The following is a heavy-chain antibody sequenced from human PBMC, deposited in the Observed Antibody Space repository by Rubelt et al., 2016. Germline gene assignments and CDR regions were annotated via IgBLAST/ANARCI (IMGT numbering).Heavy chain of an antibody. Sequence: GGGLVQPGGSLRLYCTASGFTFSNYDMHWVRQGTGKGLEWVSGIGTTGDTHYLGSVKGRFTISRENARNSFYLQMNSLGAGDTAVYYCARGKSSSGNLLDYWGQGTLVTVSS. CDR3: ARGKSSSGNLLDY. CDR1: GFTFSNYD. CDR2: IGTTGDT. D-gene: IGHD3-22*01. V-gene: IGHV3-13*01. J-gene: IGHJ4*02.